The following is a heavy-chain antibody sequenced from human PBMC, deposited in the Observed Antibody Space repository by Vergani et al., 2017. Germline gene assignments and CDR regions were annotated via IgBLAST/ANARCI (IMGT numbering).Heavy chain of an antibody. D-gene: IGHD6-19*01. CDR1: GSTVSGNY. V-gene: IGHV3-33*08. J-gene: IGHJ6*03. Sequence: LQLVESGGGLVQPGGSLRLSCAASGSTVSGNYMTWVRQAPGKGLEWVAVIWYDGSNKYYADSVKGRFTISRDNSKNTLYLQMNSLRAEDTAVYYCARDSKEVAGTRAYYYYYMDVWGKGP. CDR2: IWYDGSNK. CDR3: ARDSKEVAGTRAYYYYYMDV.